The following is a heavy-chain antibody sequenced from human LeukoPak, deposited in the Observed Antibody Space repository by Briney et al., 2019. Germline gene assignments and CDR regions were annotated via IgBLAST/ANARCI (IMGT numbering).Heavy chain of an antibody. D-gene: IGHD3-10*02. Sequence: PSETLSLTCAVYIDSFSNYHWNWIRQTPAKGMEWIGEVNESGGTNISPSLRSRVILSVDTSKNQFSLKLISVTVADTAVYYCAELGITMIGGVWGKGTTVTISS. CDR2: VNESGGT. CDR3: AELGITMIGGV. V-gene: IGHV4-34*01. J-gene: IGHJ6*04. CDR1: IDSFSNYH.